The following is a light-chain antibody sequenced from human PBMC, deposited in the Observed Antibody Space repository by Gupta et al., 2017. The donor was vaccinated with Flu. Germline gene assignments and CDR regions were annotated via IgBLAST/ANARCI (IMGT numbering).Light chain of an antibody. CDR3: QQYASSHLT. Sequence: ENVLTQSPGTLSLSPGERATLSCRTSQSVSSNYLVWYQQKPGQAPRLLIYAASSRATGIPDRFSASGSGTDFTLTISILEPEDFAVYYCQQYASSHLTCGGGTKVEMK. J-gene: IGKJ4*01. CDR2: AAS. V-gene: IGKV3-20*01. CDR1: QSVSSNY.